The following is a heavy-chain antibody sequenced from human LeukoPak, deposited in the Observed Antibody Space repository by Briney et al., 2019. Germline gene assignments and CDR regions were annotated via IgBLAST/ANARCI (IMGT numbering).Heavy chain of an antibody. CDR1: GGSISSGSYF. D-gene: IGHD1-26*01. CDR2: INTRGST. CDR3: ARLLAPWEGPDY. V-gene: IGHV4-61*02. J-gene: IGHJ4*02. Sequence: SQTLSLTCTVSGGSISSGSYFWSWIRQPAGKGLEWIGRINTRGSTNYNPSLKSRVTISVDTSKNQFSLKLSSVTAADTAVYYCARLLAPWEGPDYWGQGTLVTVSS.